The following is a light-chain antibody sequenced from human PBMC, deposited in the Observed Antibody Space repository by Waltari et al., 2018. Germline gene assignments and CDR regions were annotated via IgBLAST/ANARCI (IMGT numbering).Light chain of an antibody. J-gene: IGLJ3*02. V-gene: IGLV3-25*03. CDR1: ALPKQY. CDR3: LSADSSGTSKV. Sequence: SYELTQPPSVSVSPGQTARITCSGDALPKQYAFWYQQKPGQAPVLIIDKDTQRPSGIPERFSVSSSGTTVTMTISGVQAEDEADYYCLSADSSGTSKVFGGGTKLTVL. CDR2: KDT.